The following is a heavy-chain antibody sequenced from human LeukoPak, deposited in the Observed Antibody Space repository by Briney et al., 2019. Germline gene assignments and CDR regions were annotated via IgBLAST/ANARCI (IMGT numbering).Heavy chain of an antibody. CDR1: GFTFSSYA. D-gene: IGHD3-22*01. V-gene: IGHV3-23*01. CDR2: ISGSGGST. CDR3: ARGVANYYDSSGYQN. J-gene: IGHJ4*02. Sequence: GGSLRLSCAASGFTFSSYAMSWVRQAPGKGLEWVSAISGSGGSTYYADSVKGRFTISRDNSKNTLYLQMNSLRAEDTAVYYCARGVANYYDSSGYQNWGQGTLVTVSS.